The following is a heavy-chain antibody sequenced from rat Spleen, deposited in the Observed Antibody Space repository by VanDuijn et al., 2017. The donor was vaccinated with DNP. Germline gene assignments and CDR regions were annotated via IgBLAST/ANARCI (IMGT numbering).Heavy chain of an antibody. CDR3: TTLGTTVATTGDAMDA. D-gene: IGHD1-3*01. CDR2: ISYDGSST. Sequence: EVQLVESGGGLVQPGRSMKLSCAASGFTFSNYDMAWVRQAPKKGLEWVATISYDGSSTYYRDSVKGRFTISRDNAKSTLYLQMDSLRSEDTATYYCTTLGTTVATTGDAMDAWGQGTSVTVSS. J-gene: IGHJ4*01. CDR1: GFTFSNYD. V-gene: IGHV5-7*01.